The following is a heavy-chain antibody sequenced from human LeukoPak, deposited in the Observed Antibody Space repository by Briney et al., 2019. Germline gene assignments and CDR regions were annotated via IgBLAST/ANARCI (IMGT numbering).Heavy chain of an antibody. D-gene: IGHD1-26*01. CDR2: ISGSGGST. Sequence: GGSLRLSCAASGFTFSSDAMSWVRQAPGKGLEWVSGISGSGGSTYYADSVKGRFTISRDNSKNTLYLQMNSLRAEDTAIYYCAREGQYSGSYFGDYYAMDVWGQGTTVTVSS. CDR1: GFTFSSDA. CDR3: AREGQYSGSYFGDYYAMDV. J-gene: IGHJ6*02. V-gene: IGHV3-23*01.